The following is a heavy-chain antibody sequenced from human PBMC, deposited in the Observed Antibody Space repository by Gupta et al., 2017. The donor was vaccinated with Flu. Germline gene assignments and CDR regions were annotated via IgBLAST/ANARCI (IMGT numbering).Heavy chain of an antibody. CDR1: GCTFSNYA. J-gene: IGHJ4*02. V-gene: IGHV3-23*01. CDR2: ITGPGDNT. Sequence: EVQLLDSGEALVQPGGSLRLSCVASGCTFSNYAMSWLRLSPGRGLEWVATITGPGDNTYYPSSVKGTFTVARDNSLNRLFLQMNSLRVDDTAVYSCARRPRPHGGPYLEYWGLGTLVTVSS. D-gene: IGHD3-3*01. CDR3: ARRPRPHGGPYLEY.